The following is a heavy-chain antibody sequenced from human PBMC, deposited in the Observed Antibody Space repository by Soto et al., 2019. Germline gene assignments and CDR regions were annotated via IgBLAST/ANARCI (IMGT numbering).Heavy chain of an antibody. J-gene: IGHJ6*02. CDR2: INHRGSL. CDR1: GGSMTSGDQY. Sequence: QVQLQESGPGLVKPSQTLSLTCTVTGGSMTSGDQYWTWIRHRPGEGLAWFGYINHRGSLYYNPSLQRRVSMSVDPSRNQFSPNLSSVTAADTAVYYCARELPQRQGTNMDVWGQGTTVTFSS. CDR3: ARELPQRQGTNMDV. V-gene: IGHV4-31*03. D-gene: IGHD1-1*01.